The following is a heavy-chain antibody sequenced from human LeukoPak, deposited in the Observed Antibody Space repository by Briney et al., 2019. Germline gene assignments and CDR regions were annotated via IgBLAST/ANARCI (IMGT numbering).Heavy chain of an antibody. V-gene: IGHV1-69*13. CDR3: ARQIVVVPAALDAFDI. Sequence: ASVKVSCKASGGTFSSYAISWVRQAPGQGLEWMGGIIPIFGTANYAQKFQGRVTITADESTSTAYVELSSLRSEDTAVYYCARQIVVVPAALDAFDIWGQGTMVTVSS. CDR1: GGTFSSYA. D-gene: IGHD2-2*01. J-gene: IGHJ3*02. CDR2: IIPIFGTA.